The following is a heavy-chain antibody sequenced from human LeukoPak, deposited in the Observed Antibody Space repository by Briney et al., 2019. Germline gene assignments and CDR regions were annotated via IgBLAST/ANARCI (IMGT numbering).Heavy chain of an antibody. CDR3: ARDTHSSGYFLGFDP. Sequence: SETLSLTCTVSGGSISSYYWSWIRQPPGKGLEWIGYIYHSGSTYYNPSLKSRVTISVDRSKNQFSLKLSSVTAADTAVYYCARDTHSSGYFLGFDPWGQGTLVTVSS. CDR2: IYHSGST. D-gene: IGHD3-22*01. CDR1: GGSISSYY. J-gene: IGHJ5*02. V-gene: IGHV4-59*12.